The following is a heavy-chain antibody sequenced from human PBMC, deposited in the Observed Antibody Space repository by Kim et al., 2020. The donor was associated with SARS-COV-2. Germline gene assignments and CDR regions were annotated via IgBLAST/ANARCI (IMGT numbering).Heavy chain of an antibody. CDR2: IKQDGSDK. Sequence: GGSLRLSCAASGFTFSSSWMSWVRQAPGKGLEWVANIKQDGSDKYYVESVKGRFTISRDNTKTSFYLQMHSLRAEDTAVYYCATRSDFNPGVWVQGTIV. CDR3: ATRSDFNPGV. J-gene: IGHJ3*01. V-gene: IGHV3-7*03. CDR1: GFTFSSSW.